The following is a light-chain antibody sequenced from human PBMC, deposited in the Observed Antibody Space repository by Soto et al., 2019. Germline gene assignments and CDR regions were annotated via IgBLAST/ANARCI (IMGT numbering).Light chain of an antibody. J-gene: IGLJ2*01. CDR3: QSYDSVLSASV. CDR1: SSNIGAGYD. CDR2: SDI. Sequence: QSVLTQPPSASGTPGQRVTISCSGSSSNIGAGYDVHWYQQFPGTAPKLLIFSDINRPSGVPARFSASKSGSSASLAISGLQAEDEADYYCQSYDSVLSASVFGGGTKVTVL. V-gene: IGLV1-40*01.